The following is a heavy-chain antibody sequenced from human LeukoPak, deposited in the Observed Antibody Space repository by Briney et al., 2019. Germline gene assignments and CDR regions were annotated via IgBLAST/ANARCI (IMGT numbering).Heavy chain of an antibody. D-gene: IGHD7-27*01. J-gene: IGHJ5*02. CDR3: ARTALGWLDP. CDR2: IDQDGSDK. CDR1: RFTFNSYA. V-gene: IGHV3-7*01. Sequence: PGGSLRLSCAASRFTFNSYAMSWVRQAPGKGLEWVASIDQDGSDKFSVDSVKGRFTISRDNAKNSMYLQMKSLKVEDTAVYYCARTALGWLDPWGQGALVTVSS.